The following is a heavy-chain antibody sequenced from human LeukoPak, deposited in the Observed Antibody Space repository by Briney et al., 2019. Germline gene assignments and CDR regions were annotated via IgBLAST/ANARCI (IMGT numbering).Heavy chain of an antibody. CDR2: ISSTSNYI. J-gene: IGHJ5*02. CDR3: ARGKTSQNIVTRKTYNWFDP. Sequence: GGSLRLSCAASGFTFSSYNMNWVRQAPGKGLEWVSCISSTSNYIYYADSVKGRFTISRDNAKNSLYLQMKSLRAEDTAVYYCARGKTSQNIVTRKTYNWFDPWGQGTLVTVSS. D-gene: IGHD2/OR15-2a*01. V-gene: IGHV3-21*01. CDR1: GFTFSSYN.